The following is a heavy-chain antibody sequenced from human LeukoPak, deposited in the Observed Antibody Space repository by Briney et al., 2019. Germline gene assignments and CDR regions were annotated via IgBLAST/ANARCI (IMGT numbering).Heavy chain of an antibody. CDR1: GFTFNTYS. Sequence: GGSLRLSCTASGFTFNTYSMNWVRQAPGKGLEWVSLISNTGSTMYYADSVKGRFTTSRDNAKNSLYLHMNSLRDEDTAVYYCARGYCSGTNCLDYWGQGTLVTVSS. CDR3: ARGYCSGTNCLDY. J-gene: IGHJ4*02. CDR2: ISNTGSTM. D-gene: IGHD2-2*01. V-gene: IGHV3-48*02.